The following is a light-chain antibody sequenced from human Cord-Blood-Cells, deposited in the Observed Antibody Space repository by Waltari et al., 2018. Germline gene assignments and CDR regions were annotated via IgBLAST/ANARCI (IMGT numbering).Light chain of an antibody. V-gene: IGKV4-1*01. CDR3: QQYYSTPFT. J-gene: IGKJ3*01. CDR2: WAS. CDR1: QSVLYSSNNKNY. Sequence: DIVMTQSPDSLAVSLDERATITCKSSQSVLYSSNNKNYLAWYQQKPGQPPKLLIYWASTRESGVPDRFSGSGSGTDFTLTISSLQAEDVAVYYCQQYYSTPFTFGPGTKVDIK.